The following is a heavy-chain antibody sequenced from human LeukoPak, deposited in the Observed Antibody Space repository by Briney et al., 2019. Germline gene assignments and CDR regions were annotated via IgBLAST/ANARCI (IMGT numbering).Heavy chain of an antibody. V-gene: IGHV3-30*02. J-gene: IGHJ5*02. Sequence: PGGSLRLSCAASGFTFSSYGMHWVRQAPGKGLEWVAVIWYDGSNQDYADSVKGRFTISRDNSKNTLYLQMNSLRAEDTAVYYCAKAPRYYDFWSGYSENWFDPWGRGTLVTVSS. D-gene: IGHD3-3*01. CDR1: GFTFSSYG. CDR3: AKAPRYYDFWSGYSENWFDP. CDR2: IWYDGSNQ.